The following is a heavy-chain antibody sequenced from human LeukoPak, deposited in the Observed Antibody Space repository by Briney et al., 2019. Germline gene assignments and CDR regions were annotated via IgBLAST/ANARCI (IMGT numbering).Heavy chain of an antibody. CDR3: AKKYGMTVYGSGLNYFDY. CDR1: GFTFSSYA. J-gene: IGHJ4*02. CDR2: IGGSGSRT. Sequence: QPGGSLRLSCAASGFTFSSYAMSWVRQAPGKSLEWVSGIGGSGSRTYYADSVKGRFTISRDNSKNTLYLQMNSLRAEDTAIYYCAKKYGMTVYGSGLNYFDYWGQGTLVTVSS. V-gene: IGHV3-23*01. D-gene: IGHD6-19*01.